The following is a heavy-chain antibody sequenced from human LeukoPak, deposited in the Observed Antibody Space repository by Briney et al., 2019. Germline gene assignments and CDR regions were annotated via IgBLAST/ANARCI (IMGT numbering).Heavy chain of an antibody. CDR1: GFTFSSYS. J-gene: IGHJ6*02. Sequence: GGSLRLSCAASGFTFSSYSMNWVRQAPGKGLEWVSYISSSSSTIYYADSVKGRLTISRDNAKNSLYLQMNSLRAEDTAVYYCARDMTSKGYGMDVWGQGTTVTVSS. V-gene: IGHV3-48*01. CDR2: ISSSSSTI. D-gene: IGHD2-21*02. CDR3: ARDMTSKGYGMDV.